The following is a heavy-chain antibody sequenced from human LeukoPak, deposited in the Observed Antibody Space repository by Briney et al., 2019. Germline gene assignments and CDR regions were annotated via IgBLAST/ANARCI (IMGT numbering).Heavy chain of an antibody. CDR3: AHSEDYYGSVDAFDV. J-gene: IGHJ3*01. D-gene: IGHD3-10*01. CDR1: GFSLSTSGVG. V-gene: IGHV2-5*02. Sequence: SGPTLVKPTQTLTPTCTFSGFSLSTSGVGVGWIRQPPGKALEWLAFIYWDDDKRYSPSLKSRLTITKDTSKNQVVLTMTNMDPVDTATYYCAHSEDYYGSVDAFDVWGQGTMVTVSS. CDR2: IYWDDDK.